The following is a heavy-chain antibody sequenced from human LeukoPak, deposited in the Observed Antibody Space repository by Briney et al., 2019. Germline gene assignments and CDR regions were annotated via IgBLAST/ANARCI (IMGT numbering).Heavy chain of an antibody. J-gene: IGHJ4*02. Sequence: GGSLRLSCAASGFTFSAYWMSWLRQAPGRGLEWVASIKQDGGEKYYVDSVMGRFTISKDNAKNSLYLQMNSLRVDDTAVYYCARDMHSSFDYWGQGTLVSVSS. V-gene: IGHV3-7*05. CDR2: IKQDGGEK. CDR1: GFTFSAYW. CDR3: ARDMHSSFDY. D-gene: IGHD2-2*01.